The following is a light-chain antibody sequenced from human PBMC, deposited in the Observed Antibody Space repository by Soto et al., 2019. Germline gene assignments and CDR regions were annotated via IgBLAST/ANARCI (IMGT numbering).Light chain of an antibody. CDR1: QSLVDSDGNTY. J-gene: IGKJ1*01. Sequence: DVVVTQSPLALPVTLGQPASISCRSTQSLVDSDGNTYLTLLQQRPGQSPRRLNYKVYNRDSGGPDRFSGSGSGTDFTLKISGVEAEDVGFYYCMQGTHWPWTLGQGTQVDIK. V-gene: IGKV2-30*01. CDR2: KVY. CDR3: MQGTHWPWT.